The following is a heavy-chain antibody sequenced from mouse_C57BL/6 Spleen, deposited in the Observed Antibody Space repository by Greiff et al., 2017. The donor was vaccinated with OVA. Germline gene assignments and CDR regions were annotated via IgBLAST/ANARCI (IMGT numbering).Heavy chain of an antibody. J-gene: IGHJ1*03. V-gene: IGHV1-26*01. Sequence: EVKLQQSGPELVKPGASVKISCKASGYTFTDYYMNWVKQSHGKSLEWIGDINPNNGGTSYNQKFKGKATLTVDKSSSTAYMELRSLTTEDSAVYYCAREDYYGSSWDFDVWGTGTTVTVSS. D-gene: IGHD1-1*01. CDR2: INPNNGGT. CDR1: GYTFTDYY. CDR3: AREDYYGSSWDFDV.